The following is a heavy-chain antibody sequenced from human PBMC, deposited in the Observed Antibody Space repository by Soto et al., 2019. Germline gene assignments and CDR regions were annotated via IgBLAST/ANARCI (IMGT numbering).Heavy chain of an antibody. V-gene: IGHV3-23*01. D-gene: IGHD3-9*01. CDR1: GITFSNHF. CDR2: ISGSAGST. J-gene: IGHJ4*02. CDR3: ARVLRNFEYLFLPDY. Sequence: GGSLRLSCAASGITFSNHFMTWVRQPPGKGLQWVSTISGSAGSTYYADSVKGRFTISRDNSQSTVFLQMNSLRVDDTAVYFCARVLRNFEYLFLPDYWGQGAMVTVSS.